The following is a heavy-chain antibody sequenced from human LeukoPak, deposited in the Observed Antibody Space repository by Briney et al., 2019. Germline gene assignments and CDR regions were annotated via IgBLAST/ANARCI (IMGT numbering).Heavy chain of an antibody. V-gene: IGHV1-69*13. CDR1: GGTFSSYA. Sequence: GASVTVSCKASGGTFSSYAISWVRQAPGQGLEWMGGIIPIFGTANYAQKFRGRVTITADESTSTAYMELSSLRSEDTAVYYCARDAPHDYGDYGWGQGTLVTVSS. CDR2: IIPIFGTA. D-gene: IGHD4-17*01. J-gene: IGHJ4*02. CDR3: ARDAPHDYGDYG.